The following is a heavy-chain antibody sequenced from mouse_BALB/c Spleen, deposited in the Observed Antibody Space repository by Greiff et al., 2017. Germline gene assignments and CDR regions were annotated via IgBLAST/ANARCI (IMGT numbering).Heavy chain of an antibody. CDR3: ARGGNDYDRFAY. D-gene: IGHD2-4*01. CDR1: GYTFTNYW. J-gene: IGHJ3*01. V-gene: IGHV1-63*02. Sequence: VKLQQSGAELVRPGTSVKISCKASGYTFTNYWLGWVKQRPGHGLEWIGDIYPGGGYTNYNEKFKGKATLTADTSSSTAYMQLSSLTSEDSAVYFCARGGNDYDRFAYWGQGTLVTVSA. CDR2: IYPGGGYT.